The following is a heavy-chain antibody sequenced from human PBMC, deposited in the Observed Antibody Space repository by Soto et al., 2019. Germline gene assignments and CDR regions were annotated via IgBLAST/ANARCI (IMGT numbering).Heavy chain of an antibody. CDR2: IIPILGIA. D-gene: IGHD1-26*01. J-gene: IGHJ6*02. V-gene: IGHV1-69*02. CDR1: GGTFSSYT. CDR3: ARGSGSYYYYYGMDV. Sequence: SVKVSCKASGGTFSSYTISWVRQAPGQGLEWMGRIIPILGIANYAQKFQGRVTITADESTSTAYMELSSLRSEDTAVYYCARGSGSYYYYYGMDVWGQGTTVTVS.